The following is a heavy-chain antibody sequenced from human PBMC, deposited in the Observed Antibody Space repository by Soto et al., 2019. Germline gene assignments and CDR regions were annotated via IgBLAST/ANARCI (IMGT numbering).Heavy chain of an antibody. D-gene: IGHD3-22*01. V-gene: IGHV3-23*01. CDR2: ISGSGVST. J-gene: IGHJ3*01. CDR1: EFTFSSYA. CDR3: AKDRGVVVVVTTGGAFDL. Sequence: EVQLLESGGGLVHPGGSLRLSCEVSEFTFSSYAMSWVRQALGKGLEWVSTISGSGVSTYYGDSVKGRFTISRDNSKNTLYLQMNSLRVEDTAMYYCAKDRGVVVVVTTGGAFDLWGQGTMVTVSS.